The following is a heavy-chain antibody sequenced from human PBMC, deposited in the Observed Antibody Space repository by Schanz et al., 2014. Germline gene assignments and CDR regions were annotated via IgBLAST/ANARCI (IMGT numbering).Heavy chain of an antibody. D-gene: IGHD1-1*01. CDR1: GGSFIGYD. J-gene: IGHJ1*01. CDR2: INHYGPP. V-gene: IGHV4-34*01. CDR3: AIPRGSYAPNWSEARYFQH. Sequence: QVRLQQWGAGLLKPSGTLSLTCAVYGGSFIGYDWSWIRQFPGQDLEWIGDINHYGPPNYNPSLMGRVSISIDASQNQFSLKMTSLTAADTAIYYCAIPRGSYAPNWSEARYFQHWGQGSLVTVSS.